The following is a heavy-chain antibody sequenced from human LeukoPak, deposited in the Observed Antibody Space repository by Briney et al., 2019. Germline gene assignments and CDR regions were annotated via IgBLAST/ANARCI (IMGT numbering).Heavy chain of an antibody. CDR3: AKDLAPNYYGMDV. J-gene: IGHJ6*02. CDR2: ISYDGGNK. V-gene: IGHV3-30*18. CDR1: GFTFSSYG. Sequence: GGSLRLSCAASGFTFSSYGMHWVRQAPGKGLEWVAVISYDGGNKYYADSVKGRFTISRDNSKNTLYLQMNSLRAEDTAVYYCAKDLAPNYYGMDVWGQGTTVTVSS.